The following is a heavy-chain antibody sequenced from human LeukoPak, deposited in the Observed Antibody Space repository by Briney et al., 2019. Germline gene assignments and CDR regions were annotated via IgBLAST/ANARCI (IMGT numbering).Heavy chain of an antibody. Sequence: GGSLRLSCAASGFTFSSYGMHWVRQAPGKGLEWVAFIRYDGSNKYYADSVKGRFTISRDNDKNSLYLQMNSLRAEDTALYYCVRGITMFQHWGQGTLVTVSS. CDR1: GFTFSSYG. D-gene: IGHD3-10*01. CDR2: IRYDGSNK. J-gene: IGHJ1*01. CDR3: VRGITMFQH. V-gene: IGHV3-30*02.